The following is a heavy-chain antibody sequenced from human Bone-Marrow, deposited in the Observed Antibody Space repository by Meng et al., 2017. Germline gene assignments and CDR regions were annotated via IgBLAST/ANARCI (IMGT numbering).Heavy chain of an antibody. D-gene: IGHD2-2*01. CDR2: MNPNSGNT. CDR1: GYTFTSYD. V-gene: IGHV1-8*01. CDR3: ARVNLKDGSSTNRPLDF. Sequence: ASVKVSCKASGYTFTSYDINWVRQATGQGLEWMGWMNPNSGNTGYAQKFQGRVTMTRNTSISTAYMELSSPRSEDTAVYYCARVNLKDGSSTNRPLDFRGQGTLVTVSS. J-gene: IGHJ4*02.